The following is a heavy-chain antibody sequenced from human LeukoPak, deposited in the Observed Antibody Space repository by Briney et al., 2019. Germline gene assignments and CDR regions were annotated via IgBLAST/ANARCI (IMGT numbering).Heavy chain of an antibody. V-gene: IGHV4-39*01. J-gene: IGHJ6*02. CDR3: ARHSALLRFAMEV. CDR2: ILYTGTT. CDR1: GDSISGDTSY. D-gene: IGHD1-26*01. Sequence: SETLSLTCTVSGDSISGDTSYWGWIRQPPGEGLEWIGNILYTGTTYHNPSLKSRVTISVDTSKNLFSLILSSVTAADTAVYYCARHSALLRFAMEVWGQGTMVTVSS.